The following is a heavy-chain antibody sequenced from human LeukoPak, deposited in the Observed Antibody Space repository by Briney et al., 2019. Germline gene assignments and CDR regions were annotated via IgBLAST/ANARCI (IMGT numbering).Heavy chain of an antibody. CDR2: INPNSGGT. Sequence: ASVKVSCKASGYTFTGYYMHWVRQAPGQGLEWMGWINPNSGGTNYAQKFQGRVTMTRDTSISTAYMELSRLRSDDTAVYYCARVRDGYNDAYDVWGQGTMVTVPS. CDR3: ARVRDGYNDAYDV. CDR1: GYTFTGYY. J-gene: IGHJ3*01. D-gene: IGHD5-24*01. V-gene: IGHV1-2*02.